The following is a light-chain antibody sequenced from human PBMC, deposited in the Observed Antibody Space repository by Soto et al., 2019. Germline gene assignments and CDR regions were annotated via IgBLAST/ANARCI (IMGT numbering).Light chain of an antibody. CDR1: QSVNSRC. CDR3: QQYGTFPYT. CDR2: GAS. V-gene: IGKV3-20*01. Sequence: ENVFTQSPGTLYLSPGERATLSCRASQSVNSRCLAWYQQKPGQAPRLLMHGASSRATGIPDRFSGSGSGTDFTLTISSLEPEDFAVYYCQQYGTFPYTFGQGTKVDIK. J-gene: IGKJ2*01.